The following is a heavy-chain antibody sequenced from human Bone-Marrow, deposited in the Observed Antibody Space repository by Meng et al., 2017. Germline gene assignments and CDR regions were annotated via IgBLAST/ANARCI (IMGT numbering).Heavy chain of an antibody. CDR2: INPKSGDT. J-gene: IGHJ4*02. V-gene: IGHV1-2*06. D-gene: IGHD6-13*01. CDR3: ARDEDISAAGKLFGDY. Sequence: QGRRVRYGGKVKKPGSSVKFTCKASGYTFHDYWLPWGRRAPGQGLEWMGRINPKSGDTHYAQRFQGRVTMTGDTSISTAYMELSGLRSDDTAMYYCARDEDISAAGKLFGDYWGQGTLVTVSS. CDR1: GYTFHDYW.